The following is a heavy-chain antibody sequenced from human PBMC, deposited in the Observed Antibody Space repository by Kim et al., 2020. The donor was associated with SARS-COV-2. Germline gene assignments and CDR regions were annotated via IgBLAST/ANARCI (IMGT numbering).Heavy chain of an antibody. CDR1: GFTFSSYE. Sequence: GGSLRLSCAASGFTFSSYEMNWVRQAPGKGLEWVSYISSSGSTIYYADSVMGRFTISRDNAKNSLYLQMNSLRAEDTAFYYCARDGSGSSSWYLHYYYGMDVWGQGTTVTVSS. CDR2: ISSSGSTI. V-gene: IGHV3-48*03. D-gene: IGHD6-13*01. CDR3: ARDGSGSSSWYLHYYYGMDV. J-gene: IGHJ6*02.